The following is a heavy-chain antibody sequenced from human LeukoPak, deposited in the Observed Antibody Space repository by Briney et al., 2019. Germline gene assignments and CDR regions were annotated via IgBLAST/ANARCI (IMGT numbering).Heavy chain of an antibody. Sequence: PSETLSLACAVSGASISGSGYCLGWIRQPPVKGLEWVGNIYYTGSTYYNASLQSRVTISIDMSKNQFSLRLSSVTAADTAMYYCVKSGGYGLIDYWGQGTLVTVSS. CDR2: IYYTGST. J-gene: IGHJ4*02. CDR1: GASISGSGYC. V-gene: IGHV4-39*01. CDR3: VKSGGYGLIDY. D-gene: IGHD6-19*01.